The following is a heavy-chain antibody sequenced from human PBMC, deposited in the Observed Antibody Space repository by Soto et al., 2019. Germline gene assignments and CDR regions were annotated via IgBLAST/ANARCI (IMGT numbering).Heavy chain of an antibody. Sequence: ASVKVSCKASGYTFTGYYMHWVRQAPGQGLEWMGWINPNSGGTNYAQKFQGRVSMTRDTSISTAYMELSRLRSDDTAVYYCAREGKIDYDYVWGSYRYRRGMDVRGQGTTVTVSS. V-gene: IGHV1-2*02. CDR3: AREGKIDYDYVWGSYRYRRGMDV. J-gene: IGHJ6*02. CDR2: INPNSGGT. CDR1: GYTFTGYY. D-gene: IGHD3-16*02.